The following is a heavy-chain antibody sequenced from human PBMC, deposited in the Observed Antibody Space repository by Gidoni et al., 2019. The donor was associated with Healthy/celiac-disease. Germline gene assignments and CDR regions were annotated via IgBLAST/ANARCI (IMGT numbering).Heavy chain of an antibody. V-gene: IGHV4-31*03. CDR1: AGSISSGGYY. D-gene: IGHD3-10*01. Sequence: QVQLQESGPGLVKPSQTLYLTCTVSAGSISSGGYYWRWFRQHPGKGLEWIGYIYYSGSTYYNPSLKSRVTISVDTSKNQFSLELSSVTAADTAVYYGARGEGRFGEFNYWGQGTLVTVSS. J-gene: IGHJ4*02. CDR3: ARGEGRFGEFNY. CDR2: IYYSGST.